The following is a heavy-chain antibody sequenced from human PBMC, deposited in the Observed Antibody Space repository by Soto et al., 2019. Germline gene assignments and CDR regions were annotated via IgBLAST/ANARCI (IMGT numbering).Heavy chain of an antibody. D-gene: IGHD3-22*01. Sequence: SETLSLTCTVSGGSTSSSCYYWGWVRQPPGKGLEWIGSIYYSGSTYYNPSLKSRVTISVDTSKNQFSLKLSSVTAADTAVYYCASPARYYYDSSGYSAGFDCWGQGTLVTVSS. CDR2: IYYSGST. CDR3: ASPARYYYDSSGYSAGFDC. V-gene: IGHV4-39*01. CDR1: GGSTSSSCYY. J-gene: IGHJ4*02.